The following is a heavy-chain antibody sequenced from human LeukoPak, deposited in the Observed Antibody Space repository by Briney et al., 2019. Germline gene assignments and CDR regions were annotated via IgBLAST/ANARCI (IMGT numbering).Heavy chain of an antibody. CDR3: AKVVGATTRGYFDY. D-gene: IGHD1-26*01. V-gene: IGHV3-23*01. CDR2: ISGSAGST. Sequence: GGSLRLSCAASGFTFSSFAMSWVRQAPGKGLEWVSAISGSAGSTYYADSVKGRFTISRDNSKRTLYLQMNSLRAEDTAVYYCAKVVGATTRGYFDYWGQGTLVTVSS. J-gene: IGHJ4*02. CDR1: GFTFSSFA.